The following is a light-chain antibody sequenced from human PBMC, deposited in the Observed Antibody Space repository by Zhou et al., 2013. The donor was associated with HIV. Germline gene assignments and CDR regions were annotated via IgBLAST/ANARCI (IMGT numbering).Light chain of an antibody. V-gene: IGKV1-39*01. CDR3: QQSYSTPRT. Sequence: DIQMTQSPSSLSASVGDRVTITCRASQSITTYLNWYQQKPGKAPKLLIYAASSLHSGVPSRFSGSGSGTDFTLTISNLQPADFGTYYCQQSYSTPRTFGQGTKVETK. CDR2: AAS. CDR1: QSITTY. J-gene: IGKJ1*01.